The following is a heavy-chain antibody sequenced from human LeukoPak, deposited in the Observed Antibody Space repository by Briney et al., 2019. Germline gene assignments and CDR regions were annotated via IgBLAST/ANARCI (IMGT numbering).Heavy chain of an antibody. CDR1: GYSISSGYY. CDR2: FYHSGTT. CDR3: ARGGGGTIVRKNWFDP. V-gene: IGHV4-38-2*02. J-gene: IGHJ5*02. D-gene: IGHD3-10*01. Sequence: MPSETPSLTCTVSGYSISSGYYGGWIRQPPGKGLEWIGSFYHSGTTYYNPSLKSRATILVDTSKNHFSLKLGSVTAADTAVYCCARGGGGTIVRKNWFDPWGQGTLVTVSS.